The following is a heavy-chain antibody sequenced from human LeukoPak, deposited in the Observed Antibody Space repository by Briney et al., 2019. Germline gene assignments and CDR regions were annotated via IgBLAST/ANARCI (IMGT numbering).Heavy chain of an antibody. V-gene: IGHV1-46*01. D-gene: IGHD3-3*01. J-gene: IGHJ6*02. CDR3: ARVAVGLTIFGVVPYGMDV. CDR1: GYTFTSYY. Sequence: ASVKVSCKASGYTFTSYYMHWARQAPGQGLEWMGIINPSGGSTSYAQKFQGRVTMTRDTSTSTVYMELSSLRSEDTAVYYCARVAVGLTIFGVVPYGMDVWGQGTTVTVSS. CDR2: INPSGGST.